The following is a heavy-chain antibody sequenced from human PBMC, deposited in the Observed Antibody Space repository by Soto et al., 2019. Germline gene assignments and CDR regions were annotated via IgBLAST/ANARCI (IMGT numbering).Heavy chain of an antibody. Sequence: TLSLTCTVSGGSISSYYWSWIRQPPGKGLEWIGYIYYSGSTNYNPSLKSRVTISVDTSKNQFSLKLSSVTAADTAVYYCARQTAKASGGSYYDYWGQGTLVTVSS. CDR3: ARQTAKASGGSYYDY. CDR2: IYYSGST. V-gene: IGHV4-59*08. D-gene: IGHD1-26*01. J-gene: IGHJ4*02. CDR1: GGSISSYY.